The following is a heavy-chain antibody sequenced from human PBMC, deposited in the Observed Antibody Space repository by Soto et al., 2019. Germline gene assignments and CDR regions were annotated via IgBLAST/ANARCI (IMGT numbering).Heavy chain of an antibody. CDR1: GFTFSSYA. CDR3: AKARGYGDPQPHSYWYFDL. J-gene: IGHJ2*01. V-gene: IGHV3-23*01. D-gene: IGHD2-21*02. Sequence: EVQLLESGGGLVQPGGSLRLSCAASGFTFSSYAMSWVRQAPGKGLEWVSAISGSGGSTYYADSVKGRFTIPRDNYNNTLYLQMNSLRSQDTAVYYCAKARGYGDPQPHSYWYFDLWGRGGLVTVSS. CDR2: ISGSGGST.